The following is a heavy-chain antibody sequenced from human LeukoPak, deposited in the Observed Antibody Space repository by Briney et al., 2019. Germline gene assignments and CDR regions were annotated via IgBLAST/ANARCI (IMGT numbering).Heavy chain of an antibody. V-gene: IGHV3-23*01. CDR2: ISGSGGST. CDR3: VKDVVGYSSGWYPH. D-gene: IGHD6-19*01. CDR1: GFTFSSYA. Sequence: GGSLRLSCAASGFTFSSYAMHWVRQAPGKGLEWVSAISGSGGSTYYADSVKGRFTISRDNSKNTLYLQMNSLRAEDTAVYYCVKDVVGYSSGWYPHWGQGTLVTVSS. J-gene: IGHJ4*02.